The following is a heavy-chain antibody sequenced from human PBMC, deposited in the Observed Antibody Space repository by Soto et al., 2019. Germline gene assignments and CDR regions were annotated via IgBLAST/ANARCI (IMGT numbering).Heavy chain of an antibody. CDR1: GGSITSNW. V-gene: IGHV4-4*02. J-gene: IGHJ4*02. CDR2: IFHTGSA. Sequence: QVQLQESGPGLMKPSGTLSLTCAVSGGSITSNWWSWVRQPPGKGLEWIAEIFHTGSANYNPSLMGRLTISMDKSRNHLSLNLTSGTAADTAVYYCARHIAVSGTRGFDHWGQGTLVTVSS. D-gene: IGHD2-21*01. CDR3: ARHIAVSGTRGFDH.